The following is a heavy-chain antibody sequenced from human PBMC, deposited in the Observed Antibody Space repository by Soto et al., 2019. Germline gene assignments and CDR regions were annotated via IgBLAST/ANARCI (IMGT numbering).Heavy chain of an antibody. Sequence: GSLRLCCAGSGGTFSDAWMSWVRQAAGKGLDWVGRIKSKSDGGTTEYAAPVRGRFTISRDDSKNTLYLQMNSLKTEDTAVYYCTTDLWRIAVVVGSTGYFNPWGQGTPVTVSS. V-gene: IGHV3-15*01. D-gene: IGHD2-15*01. CDR1: GGTFSDAW. J-gene: IGHJ5*02. CDR3: TTDLWRIAVVVGSTGYFNP. CDR2: IKSKSDGGTT.